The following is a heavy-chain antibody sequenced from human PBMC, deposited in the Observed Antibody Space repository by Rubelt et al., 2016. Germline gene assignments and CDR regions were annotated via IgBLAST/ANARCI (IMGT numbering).Heavy chain of an antibody. V-gene: IGHV3-49*04. CDR3: TRDFRFSFDY. Sequence: EVQLVDSGGGLVQPGRSLRLSCTASGFTFGDYAMNWVRQAPGKGLEWVGFIRSRTYGATTEYAASVKGRFTISRDDSKTIAYLQMNSLKTEDTAMYYCTRDFRFSFDYWGQGTLVTVSS. CDR1: GFTFGDYA. J-gene: IGHJ4*02. CDR2: IRSRTYGATT.